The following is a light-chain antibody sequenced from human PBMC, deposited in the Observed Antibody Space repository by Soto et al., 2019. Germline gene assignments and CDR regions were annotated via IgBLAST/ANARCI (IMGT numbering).Light chain of an antibody. CDR3: QQYSNLPLT. J-gene: IGKJ4*01. Sequence: EVVLTQSPGTLSLSPGEGATLSCRASQSVSNRYFAWYQQKPGQAPRLLIYRVSSRATGIPDRFSGSGSGTDFTLTISRLEPEDFAVYYCQQYSNLPLTFGGGTKV. CDR1: QSVSNRY. CDR2: RVS. V-gene: IGKV3-20*01.